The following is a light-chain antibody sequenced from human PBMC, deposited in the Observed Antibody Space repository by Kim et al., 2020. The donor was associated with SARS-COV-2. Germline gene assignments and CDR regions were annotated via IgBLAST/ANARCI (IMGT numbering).Light chain of an antibody. CDR2: DAS. V-gene: IGKV3-11*01. Sequence: ETVLTQSPATLSLSPGERATLSCRASQDVDIYLAWYQQKPGQAPRLLIYDASNRATGVPARFSGSGSGTEFSLTISSLEPEDFAVYYCQQRKYWPPVTFGGGTKLEI. CDR1: QDVDIY. J-gene: IGKJ4*01. CDR3: QQRKYWPPVT.